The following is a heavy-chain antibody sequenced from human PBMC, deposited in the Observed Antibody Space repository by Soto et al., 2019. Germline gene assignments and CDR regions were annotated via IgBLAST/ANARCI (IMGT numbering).Heavy chain of an antibody. Sequence: QVQLVQSGSEVKKPGASVKVSCKASGYTFTNYGMSWVRQAPGQGLEWMGWISAYNGNTNHAQNFQGRVTMTTDTSTNTAYMELRSLRSDDTPVYYWARCYCSVGSCYSCWHFDLWGRGALVTVSA. CDR2: ISAYNGNT. D-gene: IGHD2-15*01. V-gene: IGHV1-18*01. CDR1: GYTFTNYG. J-gene: IGHJ2*01. CDR3: ARCYCSVGSCYSCWHFDL.